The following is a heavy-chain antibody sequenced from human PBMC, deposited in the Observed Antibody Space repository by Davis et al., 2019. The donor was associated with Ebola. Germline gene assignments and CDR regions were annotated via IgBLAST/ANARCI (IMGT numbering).Heavy chain of an antibody. CDR3: ARDAYYDSSGYSWYYGMDV. CDR1: GYTFTGYY. CDR2: INPNSGGT. V-gene: IGHV1-2*04. Sequence: ASVKVSCKASGYTFTGYYMHWVRQAPGQGLEWMGWINPNSGGTNYAQKFQGWVTMTRDTSISTAYMELSRLRSDDTAVYYCARDAYYDSSGYSWYYGMDVWGQGTTVTVSS. J-gene: IGHJ6*02. D-gene: IGHD3-22*01.